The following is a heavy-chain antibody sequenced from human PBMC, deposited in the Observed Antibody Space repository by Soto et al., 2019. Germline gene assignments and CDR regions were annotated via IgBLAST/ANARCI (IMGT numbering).Heavy chain of an antibody. J-gene: IGHJ4*02. CDR2: IKQDGSEK. Sequence: GGSLRLSCAASGFTFSSYWMSWVRQAPGKGLEWVANIKQDGSEKYYVDSVKGRFTISRDNAKNSLYLQMNSLRAEDTAVYYCARDPDTAIPLGSDYWGQGTMVTVSS. CDR1: GFTFSSYW. CDR3: ARDPDTAIPLGSDY. V-gene: IGHV3-7*01. D-gene: IGHD5-18*01.